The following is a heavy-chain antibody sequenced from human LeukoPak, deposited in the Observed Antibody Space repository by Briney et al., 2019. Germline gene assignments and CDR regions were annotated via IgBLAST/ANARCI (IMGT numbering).Heavy chain of an antibody. CDR1: GYTFTSYY. CDR2: INPSGGST. V-gene: IGHV1-46*01. Sequence: ASVKVSCKASGYTFTSYYMHWVRQAPGQGLEWMGIINPSGGSTSYAQKFQGRVTMTRDTSTSTAYMELSSLRSEDTAVYYCARDLGIVGAHNAFDIWGQGTMVTVSS. J-gene: IGHJ3*02. CDR3: ARDLGIVGAHNAFDI. D-gene: IGHD1-26*01.